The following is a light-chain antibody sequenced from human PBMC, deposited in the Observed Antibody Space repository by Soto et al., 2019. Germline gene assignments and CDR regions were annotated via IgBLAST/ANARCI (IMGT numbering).Light chain of an antibody. CDR3: QQFGTSPLVT. CDR2: DAS. Sequence: EIVLIQSPATLSLSPGERATLSCRASQSVGSYLAWYQHKPGQAPRLLISDASNRATGIPARFSGSGSGTDFILTISRVEPEDFAVYYCQQFGTSPLVTFGPGTKVDI. V-gene: IGKV3-11*01. CDR1: QSVGSY. J-gene: IGKJ3*01.